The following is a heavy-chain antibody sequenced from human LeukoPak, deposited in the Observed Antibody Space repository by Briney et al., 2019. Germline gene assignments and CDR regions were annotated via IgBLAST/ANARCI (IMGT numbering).Heavy chain of an antibody. CDR1: GFNFSRNG. V-gene: IGHV3-30*02. CDR2: IRFDGNNK. D-gene: IGHD3-22*01. Sequence: TGGSLRLSCAASGFNFSRNGMHWVRQAPGQGLEWVAFIRFDGNNKFYGASVRGRFIISRDNSKNTLYLQMNSLRAEDTAVYYCVRDFDDVNGDYYYIPEYWGRGMLVAVSS. J-gene: IGHJ4*02. CDR3: VRDFDDVNGDYYYIPEY.